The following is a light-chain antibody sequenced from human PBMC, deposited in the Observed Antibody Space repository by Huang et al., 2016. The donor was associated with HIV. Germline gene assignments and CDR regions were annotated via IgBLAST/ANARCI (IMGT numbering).Light chain of an antibody. J-gene: IGKJ1*01. CDR1: QGVSSD. V-gene: IGKV3-15*01. CDR2: GAS. CDR3: QQYNKWPVT. Sequence: EIVMTQSPATLSVSPGERPTLSCRASQGVSSDLAWYQQKPGQAPRLLIYGASARATGIPARFSGSGSGTDFTLTISSLQSEDFAVYYCQQYNKWPVTFGQGTKVEIK.